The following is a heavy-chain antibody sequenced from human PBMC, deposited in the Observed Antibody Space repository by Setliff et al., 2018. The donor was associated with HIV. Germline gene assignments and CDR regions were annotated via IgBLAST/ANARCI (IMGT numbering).Heavy chain of an antibody. CDR1: GGSIRNAGHC. CDR3: ARDPADIRTFDY. Sequence: SETLSLTCTVSGGSIRNAGHCWSWIRQPPGKGLEWIGEVNHSGHTNYNSSLKSRVTISVDTSKNQFSVRLTSVTAADTAVYYCARDPADIRTFDYWGQGTLVTVSS. V-gene: IGHV4-61*08. J-gene: IGHJ4*02. CDR2: VNHSGHT. D-gene: IGHD3-9*01.